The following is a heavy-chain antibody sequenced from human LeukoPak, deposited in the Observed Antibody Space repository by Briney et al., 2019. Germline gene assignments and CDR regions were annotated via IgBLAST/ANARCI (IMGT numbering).Heavy chain of an antibody. CDR3: ARDQGSGWYYADY. V-gene: IGHV4-39*07. Sequence: PSETLSLTCTVSGGSISSSSYYWGWIRQPPGKGLEWIGSIYYSGSTYYNPSLKSRVTISVDTSKNQFSLKLSSVTAADTAVYYCARDQGSGWYYADYWGQGTLVTVSS. J-gene: IGHJ4*02. CDR1: GGSISSSSYY. D-gene: IGHD6-19*01. CDR2: IYYSGST.